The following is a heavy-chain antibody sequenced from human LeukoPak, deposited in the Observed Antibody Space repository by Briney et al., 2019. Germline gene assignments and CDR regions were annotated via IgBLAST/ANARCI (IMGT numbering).Heavy chain of an antibody. CDR2: FILIFGTA. J-gene: IGHJ6*03. CDR3: AGLIVGATKTPFYYYYMDV. Sequence: SVKASGKPPGTTLPSLGSGWVHQPLEKGFKWLGGFILIFGTANYAQKFQGRVTITADESTSTAYMELSSLRSEDTAVYYCAGLIVGATKTPFYYYYMDVWGKGTTVTVSS. D-gene: IGHD1-26*01. CDR1: GTTLPSLG. V-gene: IGHV1-69*13.